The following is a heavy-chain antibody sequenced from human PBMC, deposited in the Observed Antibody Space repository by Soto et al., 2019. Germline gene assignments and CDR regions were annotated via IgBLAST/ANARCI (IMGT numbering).Heavy chain of an antibody. CDR3: AKDFPRGYSGYDSSGRYYYYGMDV. CDR1: GFTFSSYA. V-gene: IGHV3-23*01. J-gene: IGHJ6*02. D-gene: IGHD5-12*01. Sequence: SLRLSCAASGFTFSSYAMSWVRQAPGKGLEWVSAISGSGGSTYYADSVKGRFTISRDNSKNTLYLQMNSLRAEDTAVYYCAKDFPRGYSGYDSSGRYYYYGMDVRGQGTTVTVSS. CDR2: ISGSGGST.